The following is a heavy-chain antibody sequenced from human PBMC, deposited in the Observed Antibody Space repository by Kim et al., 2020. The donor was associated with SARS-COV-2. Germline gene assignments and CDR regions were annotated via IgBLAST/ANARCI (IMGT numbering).Heavy chain of an antibody. CDR3: AKAGRSGYYGNYSYYGMDV. CDR1: GSTVSSSY. CDR2: IYSDGRT. D-gene: IGHD3-22*01. J-gene: IGHJ6*02. V-gene: IGHV3-53*01. Sequence: GGSLRLSCAASGSTVSSSYMSWVRQAPGKGLEWVSVIYSDGRTHYADSVKGRFTISRDNSKNTLYLQMNSLRAEDTAVYYCAKAGRSGYYGNYSYYGMDVWGQGTTVTVSS.